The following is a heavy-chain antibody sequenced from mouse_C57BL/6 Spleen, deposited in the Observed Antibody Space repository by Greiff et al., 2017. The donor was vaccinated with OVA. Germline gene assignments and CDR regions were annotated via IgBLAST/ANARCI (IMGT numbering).Heavy chain of an antibody. J-gene: IGHJ2*01. CDR2: ISYDGSN. D-gene: IGHD1-1*01. CDR3: AREGTTVVADY. Sequence: EVQRVESGPGLVKPSQSLSLTCSVTGYSITSGYYWNWIRQFPGNKLEWMGYISYDGSNNYNPSLKNRISITRDTSKNQFFLKLNSVTTEDTATYYCAREGTTVVADYWGQGTTLTVSS. CDR1: GYSITSGYY. V-gene: IGHV3-6*01.